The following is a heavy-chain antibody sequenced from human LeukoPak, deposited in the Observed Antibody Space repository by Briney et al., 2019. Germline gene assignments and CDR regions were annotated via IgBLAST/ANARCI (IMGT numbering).Heavy chain of an antibody. CDR1: GFTFSTFL. J-gene: IGHJ4*02. Sequence: GGSLRLSCAASGFTFSTFLMTWVRQAPGKGLEWVATIKYDGSEKYFVDSVKGRFTISRDNAKKSLFLQMNSLRAEDTAVYYCARDTIVVVPAARRLDYWGQGTLVTVSS. CDR3: ARDTIVVVPAARRLDY. CDR2: IKYDGSEK. V-gene: IGHV3-7*01. D-gene: IGHD2-2*01.